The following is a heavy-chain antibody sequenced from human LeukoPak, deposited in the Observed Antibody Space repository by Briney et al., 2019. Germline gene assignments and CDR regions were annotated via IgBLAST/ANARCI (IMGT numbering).Heavy chain of an antibody. D-gene: IGHD4-17*01. CDR2: INHSGST. V-gene: IGHV4-34*01. J-gene: IGHJ4*02. CDR1: GGSFSGYY. Sequence: SETLSLTCAVYGGSFSGYYWSWIRQPPGKGLEWIGEINHSGSTNYNPSLKSRVTISVDTSKNQFSLKLSSVTAADTAVYYCATSYGDYAHDHWGQGTLVTVPS. CDR3: ATSYGDYAHDH.